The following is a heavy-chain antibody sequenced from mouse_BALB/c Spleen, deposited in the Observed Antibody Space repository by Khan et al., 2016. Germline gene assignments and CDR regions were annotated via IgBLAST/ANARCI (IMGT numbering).Heavy chain of an antibody. CDR3: ATSSSGYWYYFDY. J-gene: IGHJ2*01. D-gene: IGHD3-1*01. CDR1: GYSITSHYS. CDR2: IHYSGST. Sequence: VQLKESGPDLVKPSQSVSLTCTVTGYSITSHYSWHWIRHFPGNKAEWMGYIHYSGSTDFNPSLKSRNSISRDTSKNPFFLQLNSVTTENTATYYCATSSSGYWYYFDYWGQGTTLTVSS. V-gene: IGHV3-1*02.